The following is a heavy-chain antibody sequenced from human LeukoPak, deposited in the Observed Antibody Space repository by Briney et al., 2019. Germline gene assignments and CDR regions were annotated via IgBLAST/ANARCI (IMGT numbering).Heavy chain of an antibody. CDR3: ARQIVVVPTAMVMGWFDP. D-gene: IGHD2-2*01. V-gene: IGHV6-1*01. CDR2: SYYRSKWYN. CDR1: GDSISSNSAA. J-gene: IGHJ5*02. Sequence: SQTLSLTCAISGDSISSNSAAWNWIRQSPSRGLEWLGRSYYRSKWYNDYAVSVKSRISINPDTSKNRFSLQLNSVTPEDTAVYYCARQIVVVPTAMVMGWFDPWGQGTLVTVSS.